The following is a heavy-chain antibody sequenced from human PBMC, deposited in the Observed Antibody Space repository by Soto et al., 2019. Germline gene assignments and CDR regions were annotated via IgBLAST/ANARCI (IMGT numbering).Heavy chain of an antibody. CDR1: GGSISRYA. Sequence: VQRVQSGAEVKKPGASVKVSCKASGGSISRYASSWVRQAPGQGTEWRGGITPILGTSNYAQRFQGRVTITADESTSTAYMELTSLRSEDTAVYYCAGGWAGPLGELSAAPYYYYYGMDVWGQGTTVTVSS. D-gene: IGHD3-16*02. V-gene: IGHV1-69*12. J-gene: IGHJ6*02. CDR2: ITPILGTS. CDR3: AGGWAGPLGELSAAPYYYYYGMDV.